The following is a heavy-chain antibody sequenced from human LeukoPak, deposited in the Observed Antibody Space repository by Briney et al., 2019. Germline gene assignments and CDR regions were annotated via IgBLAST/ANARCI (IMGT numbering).Heavy chain of an antibody. D-gene: IGHD3-9*01. J-gene: IGHJ4*02. V-gene: IGHV4-61*02. CDR2: IYTSGST. CDR1: GGSFSSSSYY. Sequence: RPSETLSLTCTVSGGSFSSSSYYWSWIRQPAGKGLEWIGRIYTSGSTNYNPSLKSRVTISVDTSKNQFSLKLTSVTAADTAVYYCARGLTGYDILTGYGFWGQGTLVTVSS. CDR3: ARGLTGYDILTGYGF.